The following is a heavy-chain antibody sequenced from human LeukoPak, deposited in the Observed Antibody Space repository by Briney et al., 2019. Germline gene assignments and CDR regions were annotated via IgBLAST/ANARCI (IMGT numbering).Heavy chain of an antibody. V-gene: IGHV3-30*18. J-gene: IGHJ3*02. D-gene: IGHD2-21*02. Sequence: GRSLRLSCAASGFTFSSYGMHWVRQAPGKGLEWVAVISYDGSNKYYADSVKGRFTISRDNSKNTLYLQMNSLRAEDTAVYYCAKDGSWTAYCGGDCYWDAFDTWGRGTMVTVSS. CDR3: AKDGSWTAYCGGDCYWDAFDT. CDR1: GFTFSSYG. CDR2: ISYDGSNK.